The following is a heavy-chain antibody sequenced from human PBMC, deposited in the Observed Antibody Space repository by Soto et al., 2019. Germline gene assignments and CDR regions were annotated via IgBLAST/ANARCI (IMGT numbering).Heavy chain of an antibody. V-gene: IGHV1-3*01. Sequence: ASVKVSCKASGYTFTSYGIHWVRQAPGQRLEWMGWINAANGDTKYSPKFQGRVTITRDTSASTAYTELSSLRSEDTAVYYCVRRHVSATGIDWFDPWGQGTLVTVSS. CDR2: INAANGDT. CDR3: VRRHVSATGIDWFDP. J-gene: IGHJ5*02. D-gene: IGHD6-13*01. CDR1: GYTFTSYG.